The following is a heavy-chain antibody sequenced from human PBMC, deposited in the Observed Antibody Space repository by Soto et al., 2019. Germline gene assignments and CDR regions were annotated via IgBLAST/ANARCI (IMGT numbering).Heavy chain of an antibody. CDR3: ASPLLGRGTSLYYYYYGMDV. CDR2: IDPSDSYT. V-gene: IGHV5-10-1*01. Sequence: GESLKISCKGSGYSFTSYWISWVRQMPGKGLEWMGRIDPSDSYTNYSPSFQGHVTISADKSISTAYLQWRSLKASDTAMYYCASPLLGRGTSLYYYYYGMDVWGQGTTVTVSS. J-gene: IGHJ6*02. D-gene: IGHD2-15*01. CDR1: GYSFTSYW.